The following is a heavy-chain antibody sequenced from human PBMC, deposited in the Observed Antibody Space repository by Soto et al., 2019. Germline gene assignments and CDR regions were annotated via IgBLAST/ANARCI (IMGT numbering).Heavy chain of an antibody. V-gene: IGHV1-18*04. Sequence: ASVKVSCKASGYTFTSYGISWVRQAPGQGLEWMGWISAYNGNTNYAQKLQGRVTMTTDTSTSTAYMELRSLRSDDTAVYYCAALPGIARSTAYCGTHVCGPRPTVT. CDR2: ISAYNGNT. CDR3: AALPGIARSTAYCGTHV. D-gene: IGHD6-13*01. CDR1: GYTFTSYG. J-gene: IGHJ6*02.